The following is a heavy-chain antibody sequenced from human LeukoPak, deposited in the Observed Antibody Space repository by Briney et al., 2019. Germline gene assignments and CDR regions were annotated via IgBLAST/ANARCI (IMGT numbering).Heavy chain of an antibody. J-gene: IGHJ3*02. Sequence: GGSLRLSCAASGFTFSSYDMHWVRQATGKGLEWVSAIGTAGDTYYPGSVKGRFTISRENAKNSMYLQMNSLRAGDTAVYYCSRGGGGGFGDAFDIWGQGTMVTVSS. CDR3: SRGGGGGFGDAFDI. V-gene: IGHV3-13*01. D-gene: IGHD3-10*01. CDR2: IGTAGDT. CDR1: GFTFSSYD.